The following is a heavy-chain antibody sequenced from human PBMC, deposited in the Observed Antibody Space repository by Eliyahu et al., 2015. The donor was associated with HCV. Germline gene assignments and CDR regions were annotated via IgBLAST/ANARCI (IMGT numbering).Heavy chain of an antibody. CDR1: GFFVTTNY. V-gene: IGHV3-53*01. CDR2: IYRGGST. D-gene: IGHD3-16*01. CDR3: ARAAWGREMGFYYGMDV. J-gene: IGHJ6*02. Sequence: EVQLVQSGGGLIQPGGSLTLSCAASGFFVTTNYLMWVXQAPGKGLEVVSLIYRGGSTYYADSVRGRFTVSRDTPKSTLSLQMNSLRVEDTAMYYCARAAWGREMGFYYGMDVWGQGTTVTVSS.